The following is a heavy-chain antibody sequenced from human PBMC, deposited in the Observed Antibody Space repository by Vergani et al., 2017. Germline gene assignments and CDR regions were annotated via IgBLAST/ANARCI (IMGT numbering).Heavy chain of an antibody. CDR1: EFTFSNYA. V-gene: IGHV3-23*01. D-gene: IGHD3-10*01. J-gene: IGHJ4*02. Sequence: EVQLLESGGGLVQPGGSLGLTCAASEFTFSNYAMNWVRQAPGKGLEWVSGISGSGVSAYYTDSVKGRFTISRDNSKNMLFLQMNNLRTEDTAIYYCAXQYFVSGNYLFDYWVEGTLVTVSS. CDR2: ISGSGVSA. CDR3: AXQYFVSGNYLFDY.